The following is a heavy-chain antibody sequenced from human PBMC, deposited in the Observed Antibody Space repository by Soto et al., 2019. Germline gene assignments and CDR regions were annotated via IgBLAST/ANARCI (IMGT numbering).Heavy chain of an antibody. D-gene: IGHD6-19*01. J-gene: IGHJ4*02. CDR3: ARSTRRTVAPDY. CDR1: GGSISSSSYY. CDR2: IYYSGST. V-gene: IGHV4-39*01. Sequence: SETLSLTCTVSGGSISSSSYYWGWIRQPPGKGLEWIGSIYYSGSTYYNPSLKSRVTISVDTSKNQFSLKLSSVTAADTAVYYCARSTRRTVAPDYWGQGTLVTAPQ.